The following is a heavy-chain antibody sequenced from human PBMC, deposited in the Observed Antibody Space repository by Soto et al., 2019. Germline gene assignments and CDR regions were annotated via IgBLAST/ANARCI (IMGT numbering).Heavy chain of an antibody. CDR1: GGSISSYY. CDR3: AREHDRDIYSGYDLSWFDP. Sequence: PSETLSLTCTVSGGSISSYYWSWIRQPPGKGLEWIGYIYYSGSTNYNPSLKSRVTVSVDTSKNQFSLKLSSVTAADTAVYYCAREHDRDIYSGYDLSWFDPWGQGTLVTVSS. V-gene: IGHV4-59*01. J-gene: IGHJ5*02. CDR2: IYYSGST. D-gene: IGHD5-12*01.